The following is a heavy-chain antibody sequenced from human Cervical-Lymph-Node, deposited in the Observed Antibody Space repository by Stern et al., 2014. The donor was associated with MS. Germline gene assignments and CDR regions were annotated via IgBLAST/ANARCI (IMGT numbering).Heavy chain of an antibody. CDR2: IGSSGDV. J-gene: IGHJ4*02. D-gene: IGHD4-17*01. CDR3: ASVHYGQFDY. V-gene: IGHV3-11*01. CDR1: GLTFRIYY. Sequence: QLQLQESGGDLVRPGGSLRVSCTASGLTFRIYYMAWLRHTPGKGLEWVSFIGSSGDVYYADSVRGRFTISRDNAKNSVYLQMDSLRPDDTGIYYCASVHYGQFDYWGQGTLVTVLS.